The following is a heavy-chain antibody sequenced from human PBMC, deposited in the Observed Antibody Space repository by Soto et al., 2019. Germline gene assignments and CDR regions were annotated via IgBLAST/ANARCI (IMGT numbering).Heavy chain of an antibody. D-gene: IGHD2-8*01. CDR2: INPKSGGX. CDR1: GYSFTDYH. V-gene: IGHV1-2*06. CDR3: ARGDSTDCSNGVCSFLYNHEMDV. J-gene: IGHJ6*02. Sequence: SSVKVSCKASGYSFTDYHIHWVRQAPGQGLEWLGRINPKSGGXSTXXXXXXXXXXXXDTSIXTASMELTRLTSDDTAIYYCARGDSTDCSNGVCSFLYNHEMDVWG.